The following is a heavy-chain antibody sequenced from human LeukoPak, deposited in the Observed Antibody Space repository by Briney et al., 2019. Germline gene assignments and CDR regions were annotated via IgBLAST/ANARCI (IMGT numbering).Heavy chain of an antibody. J-gene: IGHJ4*02. Sequence: PGGSLRLSCAASGFTFSSYWMSWVRQAPGKGLEWVANIKQDGSEKYYVDSVKGRFTISRDNAKNSLYLQMNSLRAEDTAVYYCARDRLSLRNSYGLAYWGQGTLVTVSS. D-gene: IGHD5-18*01. CDR1: GFTFSSYW. CDR2: IKQDGSEK. CDR3: ARDRLSLRNSYGLAY. V-gene: IGHV3-7*01.